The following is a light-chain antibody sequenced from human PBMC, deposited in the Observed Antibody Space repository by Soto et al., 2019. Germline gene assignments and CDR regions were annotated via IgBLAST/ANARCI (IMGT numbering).Light chain of an antibody. CDR3: QQDNSFPVT. Sequence: DIQMTHSPSSVSAAVEDRVTITCRASQGIRSWLAWYQQKPGKAPKLLIYAASTLQSGVPSRFSGSGSGTDFTLTISSLQPEDFATYYCQQDNSFPVTFGQGTRLEIK. CDR1: QGIRSW. CDR2: AAS. V-gene: IGKV1D-12*01. J-gene: IGKJ5*01.